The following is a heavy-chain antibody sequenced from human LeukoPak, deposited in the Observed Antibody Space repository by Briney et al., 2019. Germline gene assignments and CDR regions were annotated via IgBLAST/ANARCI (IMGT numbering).Heavy chain of an antibody. Sequence: GESLRLSCAASGFTFSSHWMSWVRQAPGKGLEWVANIKVDGSEKYYADSVKGRFTISRDNARNSLYLQMGSLRAEDTAVYYCATYTHWVAGDVWGQGTTVTVSS. CDR3: ATYTHWVAGDV. J-gene: IGHJ6*02. D-gene: IGHD3-16*01. CDR2: IKVDGSEK. CDR1: GFTFSSHW. V-gene: IGHV3-7*01.